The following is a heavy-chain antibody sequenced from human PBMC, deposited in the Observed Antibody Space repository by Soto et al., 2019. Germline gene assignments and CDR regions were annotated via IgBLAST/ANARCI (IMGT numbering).Heavy chain of an antibody. J-gene: IGHJ6*02. CDR3: ARIGRGARSGGGWSGMDV. CDR2: INHSGST. Sequence: NPSETLSLTCAVYGGSFSGYYWSWIRQPPGKGLEWIGEINHSGSTNYNPSLKSRVTISVDTSKNQFSLKLSSVTAADTAVYYCARIGRGARSGGGWSGMDVWGQGTTVTVSS. D-gene: IGHD2-15*01. V-gene: IGHV4-34*01. CDR1: GGSFSGYY.